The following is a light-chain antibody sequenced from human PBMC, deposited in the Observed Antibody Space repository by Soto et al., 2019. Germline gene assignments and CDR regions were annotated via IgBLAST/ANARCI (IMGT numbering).Light chain of an antibody. Sequence: QSALTQPASVSGSPGQSITISCTGTSSDGGNYNFVSWYQQHPDKAPKLILYEVRNRPSGVSNRFSGSKSGNTASLTISGLQADDEADYYCSSYTSTSTPVVFGGGTKLTVL. J-gene: IGLJ2*01. CDR3: SSYTSTSTPVV. V-gene: IGLV2-14*01. CDR2: EVR. CDR1: SSDGGNYNF.